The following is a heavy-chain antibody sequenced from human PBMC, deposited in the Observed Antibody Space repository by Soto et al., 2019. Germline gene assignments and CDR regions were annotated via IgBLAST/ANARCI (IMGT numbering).Heavy chain of an antibody. J-gene: IGHJ4*02. CDR2: IKQDGSGT. CDR1: GFTFSSYW. V-gene: IGHV3-7*01. CDR3: ARVDDSAWYTRDY. Sequence: EVQLVESGGGLVQPGGSLRLSCGASGFTFSSYWMNWVRQAPGKGLEWVANIKQDGSGTSYVDSVKGRFTISRDNAKNSLYLQMNSLRAEDTAVYYCARVDDSAWYTRDYWGQGTLVTVSS. D-gene: IGHD6-19*01.